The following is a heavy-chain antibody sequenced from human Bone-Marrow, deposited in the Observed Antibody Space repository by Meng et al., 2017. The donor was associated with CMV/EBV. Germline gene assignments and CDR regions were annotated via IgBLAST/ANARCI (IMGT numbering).Heavy chain of an antibody. CDR3: ARDSPAYCGGDCYSNGMDV. CDR1: GDSVSSNSAA. Sequence: SETLSLTCAISGDSVSSNSAAWNWIRQSPSSGLEWLGRTYYRSKWYNDYAVSVKSRITINPDTSKNQFSLQLNSVTPEDTAVYYCARDSPAYCGGDCYSNGMDVWGQGNTVNVSS. D-gene: IGHD2-21*01. V-gene: IGHV6-1*01. CDR2: TYYRSKWYN. J-gene: IGHJ6*02.